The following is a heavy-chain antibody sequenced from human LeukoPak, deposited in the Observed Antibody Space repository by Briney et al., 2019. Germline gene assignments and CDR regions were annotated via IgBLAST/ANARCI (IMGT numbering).Heavy chain of an antibody. CDR2: INHSGST. J-gene: IGHJ4*02. CDR3: ARVAANDHSFDY. CDR1: GGSFSGYY. V-gene: IGHV4-34*01. Sequence: SETLSLTCAVYGGSFSGYYWSWIRQPPGKGLEWIGEINHSGSTNYNPSLKSRVTIPVDTSKSQFSLKLSSVTAADTAVYYCARVAANDHSFDYWGQGTLVTVSS.